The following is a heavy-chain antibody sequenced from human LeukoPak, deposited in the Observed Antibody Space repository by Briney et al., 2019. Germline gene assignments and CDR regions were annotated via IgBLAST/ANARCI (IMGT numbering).Heavy chain of an antibody. V-gene: IGHV4-39*01. CDR1: GGSISSSSYY. Sequence: SETLSLTCTVSGGSISSSSYYWGWIRQPPGKGLEWIGSIYYSGSTYYNPSLKSRVTISVGTSKNQFSLKLSSVTAADTAVYYCARHLVAYSSSSDWFDPWGQGTLVTVSS. CDR3: ARHLVAYSSSSDWFDP. D-gene: IGHD6-6*01. CDR2: IYYSGST. J-gene: IGHJ5*02.